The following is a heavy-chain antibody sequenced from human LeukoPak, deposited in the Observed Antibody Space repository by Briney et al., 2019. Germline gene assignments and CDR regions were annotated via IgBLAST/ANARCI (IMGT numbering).Heavy chain of an antibody. CDR1: GFTFSSYA. CDR3: ARDSSGWYNAFDI. D-gene: IGHD6-19*01. Sequence: GGSLRLSCAASGFTFSSYAMSWVRQAPGKGLEWVSAISGSGGSTYYADSVKGRFTISRDNSKNTLYLQMNSLRAEDTAVYYCARDSSGWYNAFDIWGQGTMVTVSS. V-gene: IGHV3-23*01. CDR2: ISGSGGST. J-gene: IGHJ3*02.